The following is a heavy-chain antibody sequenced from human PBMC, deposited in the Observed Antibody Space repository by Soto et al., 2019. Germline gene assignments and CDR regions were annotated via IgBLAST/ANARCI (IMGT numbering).Heavy chain of an antibody. Sequence: EVQLLESGGGLVQPGGSLRLSCAASGFTFSIYAMSWVRQAPGKGLEWVSAISGSGGSIYFANSVKGRFTISRDNSKDPMDLQMNSLRAEDTAVYYCAITPNCGDDCREGTFRVFELWGRGTLVTVSS. CDR2: ISGSGGSI. CDR1: GFTFSIYA. J-gene: IGHJ2*01. D-gene: IGHD2-21*02. CDR3: AITPNCGDDCREGTFRVFEL. V-gene: IGHV3-23*01.